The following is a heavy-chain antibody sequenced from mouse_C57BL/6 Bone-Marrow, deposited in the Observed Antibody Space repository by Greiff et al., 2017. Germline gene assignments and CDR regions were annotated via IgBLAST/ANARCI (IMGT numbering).Heavy chain of an antibody. CDR3: ARGRYYGSRAWFAY. Sequence: EVQLQQSGPELVKPGASVKISCKASGYTFTDYYMNWVKPSHGKRLEWIGDINPNNGGTSYNQKFKGKATLTVDKSSSTAYMELRSLTSEYSAVYYCARGRYYGSRAWFAYWGQGTLVTVSA. V-gene: IGHV1-26*01. CDR1: GYTFTDYY. J-gene: IGHJ3*01. CDR2: INPNNGGT. D-gene: IGHD1-1*01.